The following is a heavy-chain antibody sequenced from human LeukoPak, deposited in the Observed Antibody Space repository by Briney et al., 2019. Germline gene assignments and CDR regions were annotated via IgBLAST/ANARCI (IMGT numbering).Heavy chain of an antibody. CDR3: AREWGLGDSSGYYRIDY. Sequence: SQTLSLTCTVSGGSISSGSYYWSWIRQPAGKGLEWIGRIYTSGSTNYNPSLKSRVTISVDTSKNQFSLKLGSVTAADTAVYYCAREWGLGDSSGYYRIDYWGQGTLVTVSS. V-gene: IGHV4-61*02. D-gene: IGHD3-22*01. CDR1: GGSISSGSYY. CDR2: IYTSGST. J-gene: IGHJ4*02.